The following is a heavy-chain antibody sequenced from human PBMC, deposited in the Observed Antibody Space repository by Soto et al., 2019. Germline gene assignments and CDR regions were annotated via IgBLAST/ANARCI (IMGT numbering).Heavy chain of an antibody. CDR3: ARGGASSWSNYYYYYGMDV. CDR2: IYPGDSDT. J-gene: IGHJ6*02. D-gene: IGHD6-13*01. CDR1: GYSFTSYW. Sequence: PGESLKISCKGSGYSFTSYWIGWVRQMPGKGLEWMGIIYPGDSDTRYSPSFQGQVTISADKSISTAYLQWSSLKASDTAMYYCARGGASSWSNYYYYYGMDVWGQGTTVTVSS. V-gene: IGHV5-51*01.